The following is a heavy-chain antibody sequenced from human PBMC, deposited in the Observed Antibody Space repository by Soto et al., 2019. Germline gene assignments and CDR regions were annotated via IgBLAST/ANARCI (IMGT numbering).Heavy chain of an antibody. CDR2: ISAYNGNT. CDR1: GYPFTSYG. J-gene: IGHJ6*02. D-gene: IGHD5-18*01. Sequence: ASVQVSCTASGYPFTSYGISWVRQAPGQGLEWMGWISAYNGNTNYAQKLQGRVTMTTDTSTSTAYMELSSLRSDDTAVYYCARVYERGYAYSYYGMDGWGQGTTVTFSS. V-gene: IGHV1-18*04. CDR3: ARVYERGYAYSYYGMDG.